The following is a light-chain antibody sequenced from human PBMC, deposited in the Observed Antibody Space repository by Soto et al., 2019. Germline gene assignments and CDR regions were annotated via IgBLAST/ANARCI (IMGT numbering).Light chain of an antibody. J-gene: IGLJ2*01. CDR2: KVN. CDR3: SSYTSSSTVV. CDR1: SSDVGGYNY. V-gene: IGLV2-14*01. Sequence: QSALTQPASVSGSPGQSITISCTGTSSDVGGYNYVSWYQHHPGKAPKLLIYKVNNRPSGVSNRFSGSKSGNTASLTISGLQAEDEADYYCSSYTSSSTVVFGGGTKLTVL.